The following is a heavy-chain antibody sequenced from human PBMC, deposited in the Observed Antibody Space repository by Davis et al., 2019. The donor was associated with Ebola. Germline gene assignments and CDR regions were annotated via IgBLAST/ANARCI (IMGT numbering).Heavy chain of an antibody. CDR3: ARDFDRVRT. D-gene: IGHD1-1*01. V-gene: IGHV3-74*01. Sequence: HTGGSLRLSCAASGFTFSTYWIHWVRQAPGKGPVWVSRISPDGSATGFADSVKGRFSISRDNAKNTVYLQMNSLKAEDTAVYYCARDFDRVRTWGQGTLVTVSS. J-gene: IGHJ4*02. CDR2: ISPDGSAT. CDR1: GFTFSTYW.